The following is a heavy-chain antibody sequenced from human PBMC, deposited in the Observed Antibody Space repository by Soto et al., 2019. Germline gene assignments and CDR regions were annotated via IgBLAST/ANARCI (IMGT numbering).Heavy chain of an antibody. D-gene: IGHD3-16*01. CDR1: GFTLSGSW. Sequence: EVQPVESGGGLVQPGGSLRLTCVASGFTLSGSWMSWVRQAPGKGLEWVANVKQDGSDKYYVDSVKGRFTISRDNAKNSLYLQMNSLRAEDTAVYYCARGGGNFDHWGQGTLVTVSS. CDR3: ARGGGNFDH. CDR2: VKQDGSDK. J-gene: IGHJ4*02. V-gene: IGHV3-7*04.